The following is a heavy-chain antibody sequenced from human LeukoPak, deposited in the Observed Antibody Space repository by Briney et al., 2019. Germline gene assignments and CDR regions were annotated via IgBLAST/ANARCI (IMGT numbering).Heavy chain of an antibody. CDR2: ISGCGDSI. CDR3: AKGVGHTIFGEVIDDY. D-gene: IGHD3-3*01. V-gene: IGHV3-23*01. CDR1: GFTLSSFA. J-gene: IGHJ4*02. Sequence: GGSLRLSCAASGFTLSSFAMSWVRQAPGKGLEWVSVISGCGDSIYSADSVRGRFTIFRDNSNNTLYLHMNRLRDEDTAVYFCAKGVGHTIFGEVIDDYGGQGTLVTVSS.